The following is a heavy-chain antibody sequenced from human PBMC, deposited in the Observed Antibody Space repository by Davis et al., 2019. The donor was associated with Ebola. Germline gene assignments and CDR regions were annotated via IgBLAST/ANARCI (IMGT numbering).Heavy chain of an antibody. J-gene: IGHJ6*02. D-gene: IGHD3-3*01. CDR1: GFTFSSYS. CDR3: ARDPRTYYDFWSGQAYYYYGMDV. CDR2: ISSSSSTI. V-gene: IGHV3-48*01. Sequence: GGSLRLSCAASGFTFSSYSMNWVRQAPGKGLEWVSYISSSSSTIYYADSVKGRFTISRDNAKNSLYLQMNSLRAEDTAVYYCARDPRTYYDFWSGQAYYYYGMDVWGQGTTVTVSS.